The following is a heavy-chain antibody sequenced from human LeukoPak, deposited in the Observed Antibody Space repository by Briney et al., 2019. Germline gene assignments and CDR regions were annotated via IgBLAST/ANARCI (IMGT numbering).Heavy chain of an antibody. CDR2: ISGSGGNT. D-gene: IGHD3-10*01. V-gene: IGHV3-23*01. Sequence: GGSLRLSCAASGFTFSDYAMSWVRQAPGKGLEWVSAISGSGGNTYYADSVRGRFTISRDKSKNTLFLQMNSLRAEDTAVYYCAGGYASGTYYSDYWGQGTLVTVSS. CDR3: AGGYASGTYYSDY. CDR1: GFTFSDYA. J-gene: IGHJ4*02.